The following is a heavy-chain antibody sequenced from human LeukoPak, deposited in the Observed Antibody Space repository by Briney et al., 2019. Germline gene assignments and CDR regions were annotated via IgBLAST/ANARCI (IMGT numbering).Heavy chain of an antibody. V-gene: IGHV4-59*12. D-gene: IGHD5-18*01. Sequence: PSETLSLTCTVSGGSISSYYWSWIRQPPGKGLEWIGYIYYSGSTNYNPSLKSRVTISVDTSKNQFSLKLSSVTAADTAVYYCARDIVDTAMVTQVFNWFDPWGQGTLVTVSS. J-gene: IGHJ5*02. CDR2: IYYSGST. CDR1: GGSISSYY. CDR3: ARDIVDTAMVTQVFNWFDP.